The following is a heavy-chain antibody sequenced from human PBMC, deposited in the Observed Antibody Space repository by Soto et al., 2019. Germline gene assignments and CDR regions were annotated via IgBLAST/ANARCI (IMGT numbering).Heavy chain of an antibody. CDR1: RFTFSIYG. Sequence: QVQLVESGGGVVQPGRSLRLSCAASRFTFSIYGMHWVRQAPVKGLEWVAVISYDGNNKYYADSVKGRFTISRDNSKNMLYLQMNSLRAEDTAVYYCAKGGYSYGYPDFDYWGQGALVTVSS. D-gene: IGHD5-18*01. CDR2: ISYDGNNK. J-gene: IGHJ4*02. CDR3: AKGGYSYGYPDFDY. V-gene: IGHV3-30*18.